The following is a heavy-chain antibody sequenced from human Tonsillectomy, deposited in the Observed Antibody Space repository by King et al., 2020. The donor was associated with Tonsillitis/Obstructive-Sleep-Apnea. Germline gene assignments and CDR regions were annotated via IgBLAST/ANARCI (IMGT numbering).Heavy chain of an antibody. J-gene: IGHJ4*02. D-gene: IGHD5-24*01. CDR3: ARGPRDGYNLDY. CDR1: GGSFSGYY. Sequence: VQLQQWGAGLLKPSETLSLTCAVYGGSFSGYYWGWIRQPPGKGLEWIGEINHSGSTNYNPSLKSRVTISVDTSKNQFSLKLSSVTAADTAVYYCARGPRDGYNLDYWGQGTLVTVSS. V-gene: IGHV4-34*01. CDR2: INHSGST.